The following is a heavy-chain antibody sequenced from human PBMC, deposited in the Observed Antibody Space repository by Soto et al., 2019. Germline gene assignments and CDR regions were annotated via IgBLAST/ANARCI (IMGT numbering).Heavy chain of an antibody. CDR3: ARGNLFDYYYGMDV. Sequence: QVQLVQSGAEVKKPGASVKVSCKASGYTFTSYDINWVRQATGQGLEWMGWMNPNSVNTGYAQKFQGRVTMTSNTSIGTAYMELSSLRSEDTAVYYCARGNLFDYYYGMDVWGQGTTVTVSS. J-gene: IGHJ6*02. CDR2: MNPNSVNT. V-gene: IGHV1-8*01. CDR1: GYTFTSYD. D-gene: IGHD3-3*01.